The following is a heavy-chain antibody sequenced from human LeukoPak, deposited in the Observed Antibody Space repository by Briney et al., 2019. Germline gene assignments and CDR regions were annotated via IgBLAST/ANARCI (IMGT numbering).Heavy chain of an antibody. CDR3: ARARQDGSLSETPY. D-gene: IGHD6-6*01. Sequence: ASVKVSCKASGYTFTSYDINWVRQATGQGLEWMGWMNPNSGNTGYAQKFQGRVTITRNTSISTAYMELSSLRSEDTAVYYCARARQDGSLSETPYWGQGTLVTVSS. V-gene: IGHV1-8*03. CDR2: MNPNSGNT. CDR1: GYTFTSYD. J-gene: IGHJ4*02.